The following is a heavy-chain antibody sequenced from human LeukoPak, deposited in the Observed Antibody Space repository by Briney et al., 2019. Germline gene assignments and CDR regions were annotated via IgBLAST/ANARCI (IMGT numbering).Heavy chain of an antibody. J-gene: IGHJ6*02. CDR2: INYSGST. CDR3: AILSYYYYAIDV. CDR1: CVSISFYY. D-gene: IGHD3-16*01. V-gene: IGHV4-59*08. Sequence: SVTLSLPHCVWCVSISFYYWLCIRPPTGEAREWIGYINYSGSTKYNASITSGVTISVDTSKNRFSLKLRSAIDADAAVYYCAILSYYYYAIDVWGQGTTVTVSS.